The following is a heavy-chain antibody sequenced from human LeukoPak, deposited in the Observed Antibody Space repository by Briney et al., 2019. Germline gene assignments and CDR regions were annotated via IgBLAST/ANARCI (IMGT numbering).Heavy chain of an antibody. D-gene: IGHD3-22*01. CDR3: ARVRITMIVGYGNWFDP. J-gene: IGHJ5*02. CDR2: IYSGGST. Sequence: PGGSLRLSCAASGFTVSSNYMSWVRQAPGKGLEWVSVIYSGGSTYYADSVKGRFTISRDNSKNTLYLQMNSLRAEDTAVYYCARVRITMIVGYGNWFDPWGQGTLVTVSS. V-gene: IGHV3-66*01. CDR1: GFTVSSNY.